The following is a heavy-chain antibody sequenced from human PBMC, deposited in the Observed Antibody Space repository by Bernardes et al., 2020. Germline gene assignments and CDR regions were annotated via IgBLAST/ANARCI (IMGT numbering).Heavy chain of an antibody. D-gene: IGHD3-9*01. CDR1: GYTFTSYD. J-gene: IGHJ6*02. V-gene: IGHV1-8*01. Sequence: AAAKVYCKASGYTFTSYDINWVRQATGQGLEWMGWMNPNSGNTGYAQKFQGRVTMTRNTSISTAYMELSSLRSEDTAVYYCARALYDYDILTGYYYYYGMDVWGQGTTVTGS. CDR2: MNPNSGNT. CDR3: ARALYDYDILTGYYYYYGMDV.